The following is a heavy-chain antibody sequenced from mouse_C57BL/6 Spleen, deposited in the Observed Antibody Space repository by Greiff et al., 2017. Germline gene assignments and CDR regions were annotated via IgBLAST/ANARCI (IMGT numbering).Heavy chain of an antibody. D-gene: IGHD3-2*02. CDR1: GYAFSSSW. V-gene: IGHV1-82*01. Sequence: VQLQQSGPELVKPGASVKISCKASGYAFSSSWMNWVKQRPGQGLEWIGRIYPGDGDTNYNGKFKGKATLTADKSSSTAYMQLSSLTSEDSAVYFCARDSSGCLDYWGQGTTLTVSS. J-gene: IGHJ2*01. CDR2: IYPGDGDT. CDR3: ARDSSGCLDY.